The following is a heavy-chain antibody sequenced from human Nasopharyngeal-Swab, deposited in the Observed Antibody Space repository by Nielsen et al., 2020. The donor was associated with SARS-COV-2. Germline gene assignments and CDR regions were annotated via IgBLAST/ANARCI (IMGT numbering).Heavy chain of an antibody. J-gene: IGHJ4*02. CDR2: IYWNDDK. CDR3: AHKLRSSGWPTFDY. Sequence: SGPTLVKPTQTLTLTCTFSGFSLSTSGVGVGWIRQPPGKALEWLALIYWNDDKRYSPSLKSRLTITKDTSQHQVVLTMTNMDPVDTATYYCAHKLRSSGWPTFDYWGQGTLVTVSS. CDR1: GFSLSTSGVG. V-gene: IGHV2-5*01. D-gene: IGHD6-19*01.